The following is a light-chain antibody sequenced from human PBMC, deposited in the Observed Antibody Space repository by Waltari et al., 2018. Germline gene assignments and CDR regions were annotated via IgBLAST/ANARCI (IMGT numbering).Light chain of an antibody. Sequence: QSALTQPPSVSGSPGPSITISCTGTSSDVGGYDYVSWYQQPPGNAPKLMIYDVSNRPSGVSNRFSGAKSGNTASLTISGLQAEDEADYYCSSYTTGSTLVVFGGGTKLTVL. CDR2: DVS. CDR1: SSDVGGYDY. J-gene: IGLJ2*01. V-gene: IGLV2-14*03. CDR3: SSYTTGSTLVV.